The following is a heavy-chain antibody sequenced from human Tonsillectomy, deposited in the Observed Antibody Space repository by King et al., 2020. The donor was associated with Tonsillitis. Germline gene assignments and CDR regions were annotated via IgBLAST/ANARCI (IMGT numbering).Heavy chain of an antibody. D-gene: IGHD3-3*01. J-gene: IGHJ6*03. CDR1: GYIFTRYW. CDR3: ASLPDDNWSLRYMDV. CDR2: IYPGDSDT. Sequence: VQLVESGVEVKKPGESLKISCKGSGYIFTRYWIGWVRQMPGKGLEWMGIIYPGDSDTRYSPSFQGQVTISADKSISTAYLQWSSLKASDTAMYYCASLPDDNWSLRYMDVWGKGTTVTVSS. V-gene: IGHV5-51*01.